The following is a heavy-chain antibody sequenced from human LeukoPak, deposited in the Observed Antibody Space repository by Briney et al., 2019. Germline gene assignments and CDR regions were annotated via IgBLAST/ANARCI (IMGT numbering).Heavy chain of an antibody. CDR1: GFTFSSYG. V-gene: IGHV3-33*06. J-gene: IGHJ5*02. Sequence: PGRSLRLSCAASGFTFSSYGMHWVRQAPGKGLEWVAIIWYDGTNKYYAASVKGRFTISRDNSKNTLYLQMNSLRAEDTAVYYCAKAGIAAAADPWGQGTLVTVSS. CDR3: AKAGIAAAADP. D-gene: IGHD6-13*01. CDR2: IWYDGTNK.